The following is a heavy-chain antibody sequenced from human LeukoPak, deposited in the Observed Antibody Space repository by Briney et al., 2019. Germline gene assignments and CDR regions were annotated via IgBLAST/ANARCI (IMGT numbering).Heavy chain of an antibody. CDR1: GFTFDDYA. J-gene: IGHJ6*02. CDR2: ISWNGGNI. V-gene: IGHV3-9*01. CDR3: AKDTYGNYYYAMDV. D-gene: IGHD4-17*01. Sequence: QSGGSLRLSCAASGFTFDDYAMHWVRQAPGKGLEWVSSISWNGGNIDYADSVKGRFTISRDNAKNSLHLQMNSLRAEDTALYYCAKDTYGNYYYAMDVWGQGTKVTVSS.